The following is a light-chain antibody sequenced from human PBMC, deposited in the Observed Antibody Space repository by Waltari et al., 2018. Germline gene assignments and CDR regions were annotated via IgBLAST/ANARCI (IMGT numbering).Light chain of an antibody. CDR2: GAS. CDR1: QGIWGY. V-gene: IGKV1-9*01. J-gene: IGKJ2*01. Sequence: IQSTQPPSSLPASLGDRVTIPRRASQGIWGYLAWYLQEPGKAPKLLIYGASTLQSGVTSRFSGSGSGTHYALTISRLLPEDFATYYCQQFHTFPATFGQGTKVEI. CDR3: QQFHTFPAT.